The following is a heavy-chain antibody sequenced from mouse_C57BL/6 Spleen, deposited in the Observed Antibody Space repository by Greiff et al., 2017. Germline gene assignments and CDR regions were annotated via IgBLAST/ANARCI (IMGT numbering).Heavy chain of an antibody. CDR2: IYPRDGST. V-gene: IGHV1-85*01. CDR3: ARGGDGYSWFAY. D-gene: IGHD2-3*01. Sequence: VQLQQSGPELVKPGASVKLSCKASGYTFTSYDINWVKPRPGQGLEWIGWIYPRDGSTTYNEKFKGKATLTVDTSSSTAYMELHSLTSEDSAVYFCARGGDGYSWFAYWGQGTLVTVSA. CDR1: GYTFTSYD. J-gene: IGHJ3*01.